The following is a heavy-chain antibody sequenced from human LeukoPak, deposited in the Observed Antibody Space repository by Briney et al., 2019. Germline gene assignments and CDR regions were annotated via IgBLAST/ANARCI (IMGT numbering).Heavy chain of an antibody. Sequence: VSGPTLVNPTQTLTLTCTFSGFSLTNSGVGVGWIRQPPGKALEWLALIYRDDDKRYSPSLKSRLTITRGTSKNQVVLTMTNMDPVDTATFYCAHMTAVTGTFDYWGQGTLATVSS. V-gene: IGHV2-5*02. D-gene: IGHD6-19*01. CDR2: IYRDDDK. CDR3: AHMTAVTGTFDY. CDR1: GFSLTNSGVG. J-gene: IGHJ4*02.